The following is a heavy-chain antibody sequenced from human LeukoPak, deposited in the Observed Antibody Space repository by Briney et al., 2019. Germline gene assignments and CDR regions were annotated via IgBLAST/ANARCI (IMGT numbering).Heavy chain of an antibody. CDR2: INHSGST. Sequence: SETLSLTCAVYGGSFSGYYWSWLCQPPGKGLEWIGEINHSGSTNYNPSLKSRVTISVDTSKNQFSLKLSSVTAADTAVYYCARVKRYCSSTSCPLDYWGQGTLVTVSS. CDR1: GGSFSGYY. J-gene: IGHJ4*02. V-gene: IGHV4-34*01. D-gene: IGHD2-2*01. CDR3: ARVKRYCSSTSCPLDY.